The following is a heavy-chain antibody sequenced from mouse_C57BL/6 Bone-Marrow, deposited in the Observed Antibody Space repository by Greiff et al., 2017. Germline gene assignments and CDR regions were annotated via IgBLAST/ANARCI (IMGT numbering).Heavy chain of an antibody. CDR3: ARGKFTMDY. CDR1: GYTFTSYW. Sequence: VQLQQPGAELVKPGASVKLSCKASGYTFTSYWMPWVKQRPGQGLEWIGEIDPSDSYTNYNQKFKGKATLTVDTSSSTAYMQLSSLTSEDSAVYYCARGKFTMDYWGQGTSVTVSS. J-gene: IGHJ4*01. V-gene: IGHV1-50*01. CDR2: IDPSDSYT.